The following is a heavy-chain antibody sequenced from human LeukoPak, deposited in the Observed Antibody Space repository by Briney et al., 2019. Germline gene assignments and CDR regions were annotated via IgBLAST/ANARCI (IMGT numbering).Heavy chain of an antibody. CDR3: ARHRYLGYSSSWYSGHWTFDY. D-gene: IGHD6-13*01. V-gene: IGHV4-34*01. CDR1: GGSFSGYY. J-gene: IGHJ4*02. Sequence: SETLSLTCAVYGGSFSGYYWSWIRQPPGKGLEWIGEINHSGSTNYNPSLKSRVTISVDTSKNQFSLKLSSVTAADTAVYYCARHRYLGYSSSWYSGHWTFDYWGQGTLVTVSS. CDR2: INHSGST.